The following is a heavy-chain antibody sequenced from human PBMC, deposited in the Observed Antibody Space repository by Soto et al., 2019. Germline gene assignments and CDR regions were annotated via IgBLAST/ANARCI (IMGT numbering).Heavy chain of an antibody. CDR2: ISGSGGST. J-gene: IGHJ3*02. CDR3: ASKVLLLWFGDAFDI. CDR1: GFTFSSYA. D-gene: IGHD3-10*01. V-gene: IGHV3-23*01. Sequence: GGSLRLSCAASGFTFSSYAMSWVRQAPGKGLEWVSAISGSGGSTYYADSVKGRLTISRDNSKNTLYLQMNSLRAEDTAVYYCASKVLLLWFGDAFDIWGQGTMVTVSS.